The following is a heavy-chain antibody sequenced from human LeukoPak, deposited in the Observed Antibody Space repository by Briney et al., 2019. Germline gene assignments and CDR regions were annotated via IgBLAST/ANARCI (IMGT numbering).Heavy chain of an antibody. CDR1: GYRFTTYW. Sequence: GESLKISCQSSGYRFTTYWIGWVRQMPGKGLEWMGIIYPSDSDTRYSPSFQGQVTISADKSINTAHLQWNSLKASDTAMYYCARVHTAMDNWGQGTLVTVSS. V-gene: IGHV5-51*01. CDR3: ARVHTAMDN. D-gene: IGHD5-18*01. J-gene: IGHJ4*02. CDR2: IYPSDSDT.